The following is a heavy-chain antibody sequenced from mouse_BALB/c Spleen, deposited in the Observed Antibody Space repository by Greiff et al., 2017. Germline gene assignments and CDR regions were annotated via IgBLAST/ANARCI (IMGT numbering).Heavy chain of an antibody. CDR1: GYTFSSYW. Sequence: QVQLQQSGAELMKPGASVEISCKATGYTFSSYWIEWVKQRPGHGLEWIGEILPGSGSTNYNEKFKGKATFTADTSSNTAYMQLSSLTSEDSAVYYCARWGYGNFLYAMDYWGQGTSVTVSS. V-gene: IGHV1-9*01. D-gene: IGHD2-10*02. J-gene: IGHJ4*01. CDR3: ARWGYGNFLYAMDY. CDR2: ILPGSGST.